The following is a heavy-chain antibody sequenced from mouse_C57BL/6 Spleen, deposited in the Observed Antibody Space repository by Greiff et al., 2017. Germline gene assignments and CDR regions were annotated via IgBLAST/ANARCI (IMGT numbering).Heavy chain of an antibody. Sequence: EVQLQQSGPELVKPGASVKMSCKASGYTFTDYNMHWVKQSHGKSLEWIGYINPNNGGTSYNQKFKGKATLTVNKSSSTAYMELRSLTSEDSAVYYCAKGGWDGYFDYWGQGTTLTVSS. J-gene: IGHJ2*01. CDR3: AKGGWDGYFDY. CDR2: INPNNGGT. D-gene: IGHD4-1*01. V-gene: IGHV1-22*01. CDR1: GYTFTDYN.